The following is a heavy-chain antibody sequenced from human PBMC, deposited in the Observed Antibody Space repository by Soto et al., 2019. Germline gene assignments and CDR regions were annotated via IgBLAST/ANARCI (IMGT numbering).Heavy chain of an antibody. J-gene: IGHJ5*02. Sequence: QVQLVQSGAEVKKPGASVKVYCKASGYNFNSYTISCVRQAPGKGLEWMGRISAYNGNTNYAQKLQGRVTMTTDTSTSTAYTELRSLRSDDTAVYHCARVVGALGNCFDPLGQGTLVTVSS. V-gene: IGHV1-18*01. D-gene: IGHD1-26*01. CDR3: ARVVGALGNCFDP. CDR2: ISAYNGNT. CDR1: GYNFNSYT.